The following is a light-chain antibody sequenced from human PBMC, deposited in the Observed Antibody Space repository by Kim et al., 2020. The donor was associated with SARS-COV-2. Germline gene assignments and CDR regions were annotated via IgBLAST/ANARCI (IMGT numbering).Light chain of an antibody. CDR1: RTTKASKS. CDR3: AAWDDSLNGPV. Sequence: QRLTLSVTRCRTTKASKSVDWYQQLPGTAPKLLSFSNNPRPSGVPDRFSGPKSGTSASLAISGLQSEDEADYYCAAWDDSLNGPVFGGGTQLTVL. CDR2: SNN. J-gene: IGLJ3*02. V-gene: IGLV1-44*01.